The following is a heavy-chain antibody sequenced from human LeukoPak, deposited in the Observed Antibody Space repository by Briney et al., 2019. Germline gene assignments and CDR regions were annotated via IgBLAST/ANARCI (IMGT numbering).Heavy chain of an antibody. CDR2: ISTSSSYI. V-gene: IGHV3-21*01. CDR3: ARAPLHLAMYHYFDY. D-gene: IGHD2-2*01. CDR1: GFTFSTYS. Sequence: GGSLRLSCAASGFTFSTYSMNWVRQAPGKGLEWVSYISTSSSYIHYADSVNGRFTISRDNAKKSLFLQMNSLGAEDTAVYYCARAPLHLAMYHYFDYWGQGTLVTVSS. J-gene: IGHJ4*02.